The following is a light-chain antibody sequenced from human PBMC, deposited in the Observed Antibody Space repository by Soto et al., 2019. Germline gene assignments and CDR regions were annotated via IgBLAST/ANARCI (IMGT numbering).Light chain of an antibody. V-gene: IGKV2-24*01. CDR3: MQATQFPHT. CDR1: QSLLDSDADTY. Sequence: DIVMTQTPLSSPVTLGQPASISCRSSQSLLDSDADTYLVWLQQRPGQPPRLLIYKTSSRCSGVPERFSGSGAGTDFTLKISRVEVEDVGVYYCMQATQFPHTFGQGTKLEI. J-gene: IGKJ2*01. CDR2: KTS.